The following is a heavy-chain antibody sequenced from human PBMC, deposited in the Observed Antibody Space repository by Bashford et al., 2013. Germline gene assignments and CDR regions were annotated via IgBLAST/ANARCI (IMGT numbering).Heavy chain of an antibody. Sequence: VRQAPGKGLEWVSAISGSGGSTYYADSVKGRFTISRDNSKNTLYLQMNSLRAEDTAVYYCAKTPPGPRYYFDYWGQGTLVTVSS. CDR2: ISGSGGST. J-gene: IGHJ4*02. V-gene: IGHV3-23*01. CDR3: AKTPPGPRYYFDY.